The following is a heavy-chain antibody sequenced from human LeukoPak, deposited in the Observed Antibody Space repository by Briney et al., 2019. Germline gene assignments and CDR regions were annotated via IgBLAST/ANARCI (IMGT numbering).Heavy chain of an antibody. Sequence: GGSLRLSCAASGFTFSNAWMSWVRQAPGKGLEWVGRIKSKTDGGTADYAAPVKGRFTISRDDSKNTLYLQMNSLKTEDTAVYYCTTDRDRDYYDSSGYDWGQGTLVTVSS. V-gene: IGHV3-15*01. D-gene: IGHD3-22*01. CDR3: TTDRDRDYYDSSGYD. CDR1: GFTFSNAW. CDR2: IKSKTDGGTA. J-gene: IGHJ4*02.